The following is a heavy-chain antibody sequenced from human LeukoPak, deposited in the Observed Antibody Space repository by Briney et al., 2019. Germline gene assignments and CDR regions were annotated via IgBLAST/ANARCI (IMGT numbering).Heavy chain of an antibody. V-gene: IGHV4-59*12. CDR2: IHYSGST. CDR3: ASRGTMVRD. J-gene: IGHJ4*02. CDR1: GDSISSYY. Sequence: SETLSLTCTVSGDSISSYYWSWIRQPPGKGLEWIGYIHYSGSTNYNPSLRSRVTVSVDTSKNQISLKQSSVTAADTAVYYCASRGTMVRDWGQGTLVTVSS. D-gene: IGHD3-10*01.